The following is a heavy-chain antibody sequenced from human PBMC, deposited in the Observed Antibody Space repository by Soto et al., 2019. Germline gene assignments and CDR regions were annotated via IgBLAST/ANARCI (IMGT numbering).Heavy chain of an antibody. D-gene: IGHD3-22*01. CDR3: ARTSRITMIVVVPGDAFDI. Sequence: ASVKVFCKASGYSFSSYAMHWVRQAAGQRLEWMGWINAGNGNTKYSQKFQGRVTITRDTSASTAYMELSSLRSEDTAVYYCARTSRITMIVVVPGDAFDIWGQRTMVTVSS. V-gene: IGHV1-3*01. CDR1: GYSFSSYA. CDR2: INAGNGNT. J-gene: IGHJ3*02.